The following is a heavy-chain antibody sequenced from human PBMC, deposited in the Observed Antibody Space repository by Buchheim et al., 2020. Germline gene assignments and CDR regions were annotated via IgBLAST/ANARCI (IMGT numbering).Heavy chain of an antibody. J-gene: IGHJ3*02. Sequence: QVQLQESGPGLVKPSETLSLTCTVSGGSISSYYWSWIRQPPGKGLEWIGYIYYSGSTNYNPSLKSRVTISVDTSKNQFSLKLSSVTAADTAVYYCARSPLIVVVTGDAFDIWGQGT. CDR3: ARSPLIVVVTGDAFDI. V-gene: IGHV4-59*01. CDR2: IYYSGST. D-gene: IGHD2-21*02. CDR1: GGSISSYY.